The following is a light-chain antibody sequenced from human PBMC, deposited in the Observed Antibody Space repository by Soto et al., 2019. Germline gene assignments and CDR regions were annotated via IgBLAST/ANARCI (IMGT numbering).Light chain of an antibody. CDR3: QQYNSYVYS. J-gene: IGKJ2*01. V-gene: IGKV1-5*03. Sequence: DIQMTQSPSTLSASVGDRVTIACRASENIFSWLAWYQQKPGRAPNLLIYKASNLESGVPSRFSGSGSGREFTLTINSLQPDDIATYYCQQYNSYVYSFGQGTKLEI. CDR1: ENIFSW. CDR2: KAS.